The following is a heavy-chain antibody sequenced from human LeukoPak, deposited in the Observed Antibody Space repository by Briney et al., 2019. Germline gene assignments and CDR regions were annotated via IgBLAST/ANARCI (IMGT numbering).Heavy chain of an antibody. CDR2: VYYSGST. V-gene: IGHV4-61*08. CDR3: ARAVAGQNFDY. J-gene: IGHJ4*02. Sequence: SQTLSLTCTVSGGSISSGGYYWSWIRQPPGKGLEWIGYVYYSGSTNYNPSLKSRVTISVDTSKNQFSLKLSSVTAADTAVYYCARAVAGQNFDYWGQGTLVTVSS. CDR1: GGSISSGGYY. D-gene: IGHD6-19*01.